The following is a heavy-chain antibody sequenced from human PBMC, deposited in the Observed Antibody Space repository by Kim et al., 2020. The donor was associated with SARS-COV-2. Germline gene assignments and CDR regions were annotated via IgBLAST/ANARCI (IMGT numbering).Heavy chain of an antibody. CDR2: MNPNSGNT. CDR1: GYTFTSYD. Sequence: ASVKVSCKASGYTFTSYDINWVRQATGQGLEWMGWMNPNSGNTGYAQKFQGRVTMTRNTSISTAYMELSSLRSEDTAVYYCARMEAAAADGLWPFDYWGQGNLVTVSS. D-gene: IGHD2-2*01. V-gene: IGHV1-8*01. J-gene: IGHJ4*02. CDR3: ARMEAAAADGLWPFDY.